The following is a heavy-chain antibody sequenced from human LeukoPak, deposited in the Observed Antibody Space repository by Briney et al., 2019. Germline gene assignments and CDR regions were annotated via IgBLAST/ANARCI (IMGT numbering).Heavy chain of an antibody. Sequence: AASVKVSCKASGYTFTSYYMHWVRQAPGQGLEWMGIINPSGGSTSYAQKFQGRVTMTRDTSTSTVYMELSSLRSEDTAVYYCARGAPGCGGDCYPVDYWGQGTLVTVSS. CDR1: GYTFTSYY. V-gene: IGHV1-46*01. CDR2: INPSGGST. J-gene: IGHJ4*02. CDR3: ARGAPGCGGDCYPVDY. D-gene: IGHD2-21*02.